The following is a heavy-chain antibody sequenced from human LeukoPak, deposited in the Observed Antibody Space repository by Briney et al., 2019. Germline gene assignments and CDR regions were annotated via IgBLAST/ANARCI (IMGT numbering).Heavy chain of an antibody. Sequence: GGSLRLSCAASGFTFSSYGMHWVRQAPGKGLEWVAFIRYDGSNKYYADSVKGRFTISRDNSKNTLYLQMNSLRAEDTAVYYCAEGQYSSSWTSFDYWGQGTLVTVSS. CDR2: IRYDGSNK. D-gene: IGHD6-13*01. CDR1: GFTFSSYG. J-gene: IGHJ4*02. CDR3: AEGQYSSSWTSFDY. V-gene: IGHV3-30*02.